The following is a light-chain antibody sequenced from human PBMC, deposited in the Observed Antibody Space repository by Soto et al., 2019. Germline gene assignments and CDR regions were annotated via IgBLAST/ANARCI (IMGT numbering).Light chain of an antibody. CDR1: QSVSSS. V-gene: IGKV3-15*01. CDR2: DAS. J-gene: IGKJ2*01. Sequence: PGERVTLSCRASQSVSSSFLTWYQQKPGQAPRLLIHDASTRATGIPARFSGSGSGTEFTLTIGSLQSDDFAVYYCQQYNNWPRTFGQGTKVDIK. CDR3: QQYNNWPRT.